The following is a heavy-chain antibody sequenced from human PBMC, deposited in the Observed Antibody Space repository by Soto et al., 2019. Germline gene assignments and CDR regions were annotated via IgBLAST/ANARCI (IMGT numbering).Heavy chain of an antibody. CDR2: ISASGGLK. Sequence: EVQLSESGGDLRQPGGSLRLSCAASGFTFSNYAMTWVRQTPGKGLEWVSGISASGGLKYYADSVQGRFTVSRDNAKNIVYLRMDNLRDGDTALYYCAREVGAPSGWLDPWGQGTQVTVSS. CDR3: AREVGAPSGWLDP. V-gene: IGHV3-23*01. J-gene: IGHJ5*02. D-gene: IGHD1-26*01. CDR1: GFTFSNYA.